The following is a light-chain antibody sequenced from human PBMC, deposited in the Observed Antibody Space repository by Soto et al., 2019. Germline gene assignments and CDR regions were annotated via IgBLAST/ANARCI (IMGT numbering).Light chain of an antibody. J-gene: IGLJ1*01. CDR3: CSYAGSYTHV. V-gene: IGLV2-11*01. CDR1: SSDVGGYNY. CDR2: DVS. Sequence: QSVLTQPRSVSGSPGQSVTISCTGTSSDVGGYNYVSWYQQHPGKAPKLMIYDVSKRPSGVPDRFSGSKSGNTASLTISGLQAEAGADYYCCSYAGSYTHVFGTGTKVTVL.